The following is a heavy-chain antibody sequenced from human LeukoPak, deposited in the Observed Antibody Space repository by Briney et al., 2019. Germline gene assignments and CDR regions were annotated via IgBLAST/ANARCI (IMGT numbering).Heavy chain of an antibody. CDR2: IYTSGST. V-gene: IGHV4-61*02. J-gene: IGHJ4*02. CDR3: ARNDGGKQGVDY. CDR1: GGSISSGSYY. D-gene: IGHD4-23*01. Sequence: PSETLSLTCTVSGGSISSGSYYWSWIRQPAGKGLEWIGRIYTSGSTNYNPSLKSRVTISVDTSKNQFSLKLSSVTAADTAVYYCARNDGGKQGVDYWGQGTLVTVSS.